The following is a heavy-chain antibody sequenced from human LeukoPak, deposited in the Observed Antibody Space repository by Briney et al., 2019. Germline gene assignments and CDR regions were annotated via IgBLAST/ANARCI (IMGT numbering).Heavy chain of an antibody. CDR2: IYNRGST. D-gene: IGHD3-10*01. CDR1: GGSISSYY. J-gene: IGHJ4*02. Sequence: SETLSLTCTVSGGSISSYYWSWIRQPPRKGLEWIGYIYNRGSTNYNPSLKSRVTISVDTSKNQFSLKLSSVTAADTAVYYCACGVGGSWDWYYFDYWGQGTLVTVSS. V-gene: IGHV4-59*01. CDR3: ACGVGGSWDWYYFDY.